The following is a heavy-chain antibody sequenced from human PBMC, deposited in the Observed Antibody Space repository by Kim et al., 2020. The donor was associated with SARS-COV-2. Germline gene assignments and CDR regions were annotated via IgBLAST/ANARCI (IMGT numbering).Heavy chain of an antibody. CDR3: AKDAYSSGWYGKTVDY. J-gene: IGHJ4*02. D-gene: IGHD6-19*01. Sequence: SVKGRFTISSDNSKNALYLQMNSLRAEDTAVYYCAKDAYSSGWYGKTVDYWGQGTLVTVSS. V-gene: IGHV3-30*02.